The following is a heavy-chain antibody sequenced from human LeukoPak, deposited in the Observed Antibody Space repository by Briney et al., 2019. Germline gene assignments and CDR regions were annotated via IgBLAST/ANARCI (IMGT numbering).Heavy chain of an antibody. CDR3: ARDHLRLGLSLYYYYGMDV. CDR1: GGSISSGDYY. D-gene: IGHD3-16*01. CDR2: TYYNGST. V-gene: IGHV4-30-4*01. Sequence: SQTLSLTCTVSGGSISSGDYYWRWIRQPPGKGLEWIAHTYYNGSTYYNPSLKSRVTISVDTSKNQFSLKLSSVTAADTAVYYCARDHLRLGLSLYYYYGMDVWGKGTTVTVSS. J-gene: IGHJ6*04.